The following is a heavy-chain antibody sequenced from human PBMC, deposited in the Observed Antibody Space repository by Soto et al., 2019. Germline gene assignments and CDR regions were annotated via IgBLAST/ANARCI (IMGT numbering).Heavy chain of an antibody. D-gene: IGHD5-18*01. CDR1: GGTFSSYT. CDR2: IIPILGIA. CDR3: AREVYSYGYHYYYGMDV. V-gene: IGHV1-69*04. Sequence: ASVKVSCKASGGTFSSYTISWVRQAPGQGLEWMGRIIPILGIANYAQKFQGRVTITADKSTSTAYMELSSLRSEDTAVYYCAREVYSYGYHYYYGMDVWGQGTTLTVSS. J-gene: IGHJ6*02.